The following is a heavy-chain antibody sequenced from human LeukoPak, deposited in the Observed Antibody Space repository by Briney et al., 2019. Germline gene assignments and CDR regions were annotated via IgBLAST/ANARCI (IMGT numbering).Heavy chain of an antibody. Sequence: PGGSLRLSCAASGFTFDDYATHWVRQAPGKGLEWVSGISWNSGSIGYADSVKGRFTISRDNAKNSLYLQMHSLRAEDTALYYCAKGVSSGWYRYFDYWGQGTLVTVSS. CDR2: ISWNSGSI. CDR1: GFTFDDYA. CDR3: AKGVSSGWYRYFDY. D-gene: IGHD6-19*01. V-gene: IGHV3-9*01. J-gene: IGHJ4*02.